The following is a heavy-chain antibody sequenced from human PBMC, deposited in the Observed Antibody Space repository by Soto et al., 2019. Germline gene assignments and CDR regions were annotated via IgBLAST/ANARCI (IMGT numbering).Heavy chain of an antibody. J-gene: IGHJ4*02. CDR2: INHSGST. V-gene: IGHV4-34*02. CDR1: GGSFSGYY. Sequence: QVQLQQWGAGLLKPSETLSLTCAVYGGSFSGYYWSWIRQPPGKGLEWIGEINHSGSTNYNPSLKGRVTRAVXXSXNXXSLKLSSGTAADTAVYYCARDGARNSSSWYRGFDYWGQGTLVPVSS. D-gene: IGHD6-13*01. CDR3: ARDGARNSSSWYRGFDY.